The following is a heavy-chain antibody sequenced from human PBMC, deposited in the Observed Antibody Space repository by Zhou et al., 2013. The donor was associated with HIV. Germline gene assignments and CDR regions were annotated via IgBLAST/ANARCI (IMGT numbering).Heavy chain of an antibody. D-gene: IGHD2-2*01. CDR3: ARDPDRHHSNTPH. Sequence: QVQLVQSGAEVKKPGSSVKVSCKASGGTFSSYAISWVRQAPGQGLEWMGRIIPILGIANYAQKFQGRVTITADKSTSTAYMELSSLRSEDTAVYYCARDPDRHHSNTPHWGQGTLVTVSS. CDR2: IIPILGIA. J-gene: IGHJ4*02. V-gene: IGHV1-69*04. CDR1: GGTFSSYA.